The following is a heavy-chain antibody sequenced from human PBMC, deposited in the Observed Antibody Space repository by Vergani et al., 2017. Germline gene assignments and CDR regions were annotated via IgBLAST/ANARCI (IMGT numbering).Heavy chain of an antibody. J-gene: IGHJ4*02. CDR3: ARDAVPGLDY. D-gene: IGHD3-10*01. Sequence: QVQLQESGPGLVKPSETLSLTCTVSGGSISSYYWSWIRQPPGKGLEWIGYIYYSGSTNYNPSLKSRGTISVDTSKNQFSLKLSSVTAADTAVYYCARDAVPGLDYWGQGTLVTVSS. CDR1: GGSISSYY. CDR2: IYYSGST. V-gene: IGHV4-59*01.